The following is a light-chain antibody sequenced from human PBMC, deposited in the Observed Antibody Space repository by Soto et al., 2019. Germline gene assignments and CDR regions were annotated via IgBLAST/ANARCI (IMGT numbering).Light chain of an antibody. Sequence: EIVLTQSPATLSLSPGERATLSCRASQSVSSYFAWYQQKPGQAPRLLIYDASNRATGIPARFSGSGSGTEFTLTISSLQSEDFAVYYCQQYNNWPRTFGQGTKVEIK. CDR2: DAS. V-gene: IGKV3D-15*01. CDR3: QQYNNWPRT. J-gene: IGKJ1*01. CDR1: QSVSSY.